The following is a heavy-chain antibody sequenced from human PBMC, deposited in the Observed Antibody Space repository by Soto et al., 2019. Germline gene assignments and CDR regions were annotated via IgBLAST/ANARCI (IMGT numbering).Heavy chain of an antibody. CDR1: GGSITSGTYS. J-gene: IGHJ4*02. V-gene: IGHV4-30-2*01. CDR2: IYRSGST. CDR3: ARGEGAARLVFDY. D-gene: IGHD6-6*01. Sequence: PSETLSLTCAVSGGSITSGTYSWSWIRQPPGKGLEWIGYIYRSGSTYFNPSLKSRVTISVDRSKNQFSLRLASATAADTAVYYCARGEGAARLVFDYWGQGTLVTVSS.